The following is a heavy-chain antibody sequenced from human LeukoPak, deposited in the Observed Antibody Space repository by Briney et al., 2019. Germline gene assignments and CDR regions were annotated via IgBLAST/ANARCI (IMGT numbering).Heavy chain of an antibody. J-gene: IGHJ6*02. V-gene: IGHV1-18*01. CDR3: ARDNIYGSGSYYYYYGMDV. CDR1: GYTFTSYG. Sequence: GASVKVSCKASGYTFTSYGISWVRQAPGQGLEWMGWISAYNGNTNYAQKLQGRVTMTTDTSTSTAYMELRSLRSDDTAVYYCARDNIYGSGSYYYYYGMDVWGQGTTVTVSS. D-gene: IGHD3-10*01. CDR2: ISAYNGNT.